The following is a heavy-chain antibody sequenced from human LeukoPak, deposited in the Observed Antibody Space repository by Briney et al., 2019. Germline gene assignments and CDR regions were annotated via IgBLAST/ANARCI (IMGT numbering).Heavy chain of an antibody. CDR3: ARDQDNWNYSGFRWFDP. CDR1: GGTFSSYA. V-gene: IGHV1-69*13. D-gene: IGHD1-7*01. J-gene: IGHJ5*02. Sequence: ASVKVSCKASGGTFSSYAISWVRQAPGQGLEWMGGIIPIFGTANYAQKFQGRVTITADESTSTAYMELSSLRSEDTAVYYCARDQDNWNYSGFRWFDPWGQGTLVTVSS. CDR2: IIPIFGTA.